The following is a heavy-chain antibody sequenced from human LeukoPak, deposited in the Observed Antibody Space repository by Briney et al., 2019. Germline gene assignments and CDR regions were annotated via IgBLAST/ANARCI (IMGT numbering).Heavy chain of an antibody. CDR1: GGTFSSYA. CDR3: ARGGGATATSIDY. D-gene: IGHD1-26*01. V-gene: IGHV1-69*13. Sequence: ASVKVSCKASGGTFSSYAISWVRQAPGQGLEWMGGIIPIFGTANYAQKFQGRVTITADESTSTAYMELSSLRSEDTAVCYCARGGGATATSIDYWGQGTLVTVSS. J-gene: IGHJ4*02. CDR2: IIPIFGTA.